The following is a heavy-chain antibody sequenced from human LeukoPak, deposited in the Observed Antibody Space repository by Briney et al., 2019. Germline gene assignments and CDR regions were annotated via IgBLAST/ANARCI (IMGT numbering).Heavy chain of an antibody. D-gene: IGHD3-10*01. CDR1: GFAINTNH. V-gene: IGHV3-66*03. Sequence: GSLRLSCVASGFAINTNHMNWVRQAPGKELEWVSITYYCGTTYYADSVKGRFTISRDNAKNTLYLQMNSLRAEDTAVYYCARVRGSGRRPQKPYDAFDIWGQGTMVTVSS. CDR3: ARVRGSGRRPQKPYDAFDI. CDR2: TYYCGTT. J-gene: IGHJ3*02.